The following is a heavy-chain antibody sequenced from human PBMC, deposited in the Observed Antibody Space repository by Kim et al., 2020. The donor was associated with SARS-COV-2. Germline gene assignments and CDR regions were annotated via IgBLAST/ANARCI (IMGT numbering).Heavy chain of an antibody. J-gene: IGHJ4*02. CDR3: GRGHYGV. Sequence: SSGESTYYVDAVKGRFTISRDNAKNSLYLQMYSLRVADTAVYYGGRGHYGVWGRGTQVTVSS. V-gene: IGHV3-48*03. D-gene: IGHD3-10*01. CDR2: SSGEST.